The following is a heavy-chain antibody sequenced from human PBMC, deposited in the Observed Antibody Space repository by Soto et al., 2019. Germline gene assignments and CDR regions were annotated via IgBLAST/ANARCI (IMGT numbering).Heavy chain of an antibody. CDR1: GFTFSNYG. CDR2: ISYHGRDK. J-gene: IGHJ4*02. D-gene: IGHD4-17*01. Sequence: QVQLVESGGGVVQPGRSLRLSCEASGFTFSNYGMHWVRQAPGKGLEWVAVISYHGRDKYYADSVKGRFTISRDNSKNTLYLQMDSLRAEDTAVYYCAKDHLTTTVTTVGYWGQGTLVTVSS. V-gene: IGHV3-30*18. CDR3: AKDHLTTTVTTVGY.